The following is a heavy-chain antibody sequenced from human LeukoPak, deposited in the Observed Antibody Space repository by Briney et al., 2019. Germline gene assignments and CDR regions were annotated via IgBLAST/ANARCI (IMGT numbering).Heavy chain of an antibody. CDR2: ISSSSSYI. J-gene: IGHJ4*02. CDR3: ASHSGYDIQKRDY. V-gene: IGHV3-21*01. Sequence: PGGSLRLSCAASGFTFSSYAMSWVRQAPGKGLEWVSSISSSSSYIYYADSVKGRFTISRDNAKNSLYLQMNSLRAEDTAVYYCASHSGYDIQKRDYWGQGTLVTVSS. CDR1: GFTFSSYA. D-gene: IGHD5-12*01.